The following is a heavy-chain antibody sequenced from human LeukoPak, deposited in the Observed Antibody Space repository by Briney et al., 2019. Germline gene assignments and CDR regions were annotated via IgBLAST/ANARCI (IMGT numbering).Heavy chain of an antibody. J-gene: IGHJ4*02. CDR2: INPNSGGT. CDR1: GYTFTGYY. Sequence: ASVKVSCKASGYTFTGYYMHWVRQAPGQGLEWMGWINPNSGGTNYAQKFQGRVTMTRDTSISTAYMELSRLRSDDTAVYYCARDHGYCSSTSCHLDYWGQGTLVTVSS. D-gene: IGHD2-2*01. CDR3: ARDHGYCSSTSCHLDY. V-gene: IGHV1-2*02.